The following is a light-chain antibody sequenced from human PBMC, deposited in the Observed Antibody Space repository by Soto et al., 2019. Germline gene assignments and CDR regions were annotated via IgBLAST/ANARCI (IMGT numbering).Light chain of an antibody. CDR1: SSDVGGYNY. CDR2: EVS. Sequence: QSALTQPPSASGSPGQSVTISCTGTSSDVGGYNYVSWYQQHPGKAPKLMIYEVSKRPSWVPDRFSGSKSGITASLTVSGLQAEDEADYYCSSYAGSNNFGYVFGTGTKLTVL. CDR3: SSYAGSNNFGYV. J-gene: IGLJ1*01. V-gene: IGLV2-8*01.